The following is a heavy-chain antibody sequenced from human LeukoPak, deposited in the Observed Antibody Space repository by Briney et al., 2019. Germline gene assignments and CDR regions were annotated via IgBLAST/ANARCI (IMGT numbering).Heavy chain of an antibody. CDR2: ISSSGSTI. V-gene: IGHV3-11*01. J-gene: IGHJ4*02. CDR3: ARTPVWTAVVY. CDR1: GFTFSDYY. D-gene: IGHD2-8*01. Sequence: GGSLRLSCAASGFTFSDYYMSWIRQAPGKGLEWVSYISSSGSTIYYADSVKGRFTISRDNAENSLYLQMNSLRAEDTAVYYCARTPVWTAVVYWGQGTLVTVSS.